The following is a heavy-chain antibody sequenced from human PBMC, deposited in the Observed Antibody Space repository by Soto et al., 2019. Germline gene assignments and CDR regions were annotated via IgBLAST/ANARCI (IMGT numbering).Heavy chain of an antibody. CDR3: ARLLSAARYSDS. Sequence: EVQMVQSEAEVKKPGESLKISCKTSGYTFGNYWLGWVRQKPGKGLELMGIIYPGDSETRYSPSVQGQVTISADGSTSTAYLQWSSLKTSDSATYYCARLLSAARYSDSWGQGTLLTVSS. V-gene: IGHV5-51*03. CDR2: IYPGDSET. D-gene: IGHD1-1*01. J-gene: IGHJ4*02. CDR1: GYTFGNYW.